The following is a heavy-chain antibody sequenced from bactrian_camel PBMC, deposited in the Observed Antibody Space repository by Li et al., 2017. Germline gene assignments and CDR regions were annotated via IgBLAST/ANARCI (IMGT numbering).Heavy chain of an antibody. V-gene: IGHV3-2*01. CDR3: VTGNGAY. J-gene: IGHJ4*01. D-gene: IGHD7*01. CDR2: IYDDGSTT. CDR1: GFSGSTYY. Sequence: HVQLVESGGGLAQPGGSPGLSCAVSGFSGSTYYMSWVRQAPGKGLEWVSSIYDDGSTTHYGDSVKGRFAISRDNANKLVHLQMNSLKSDDTGLYFCVTGNGAYWGQGTQVTVS.